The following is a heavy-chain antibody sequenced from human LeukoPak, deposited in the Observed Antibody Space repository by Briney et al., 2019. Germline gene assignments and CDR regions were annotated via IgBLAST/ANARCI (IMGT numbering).Heavy chain of an antibody. J-gene: IGHJ4*02. CDR3: ARSYYDSSGYYHYFDC. D-gene: IGHD3-22*01. V-gene: IGHV1-46*01. CDR1: GYTFTSYY. Sequence: ASAKVSCKASGYTFTSYYMHWVRQAPGQGLEWMGIINPSGGSTSYAQKFQGRVTMTRDTSTSTVYMELSSLRSEDTAVYYCARSYYDSSGYYHYFDCWGQGTLVTVSS. CDR2: INPSGGST.